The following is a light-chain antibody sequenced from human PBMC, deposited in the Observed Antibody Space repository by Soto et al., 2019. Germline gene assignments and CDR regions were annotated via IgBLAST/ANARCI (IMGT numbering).Light chain of an antibody. CDR1: QSVSSNY. J-gene: IGKJ1*01. Sequence: ETVLTQSPGTLSLSPGERATLSCRASQSVSSNYLAWYQHIPGQAPRLLIYGASTRATCIPDRFSGSGSGRFFTFTISRLEPQDFAVYYCQQFDKSLPSSTFGQGTKVESK. CDR2: GAS. V-gene: IGKV3-20*01. CDR3: QQFDKSLPSST.